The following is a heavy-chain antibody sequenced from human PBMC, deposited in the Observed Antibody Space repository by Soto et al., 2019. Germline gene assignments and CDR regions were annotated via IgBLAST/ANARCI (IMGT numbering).Heavy chain of an antibody. J-gene: IGHJ4*02. CDR2: INPGDSES. Sequence: GQSLKISCTASGYSFSNYWIGWVRQIPGKGLEGMAIINPGDSESRYSPSFQGQVTISADNSISTAYLQCNSLKASDTAMDYCSRPSNHYDANWGQGSLVTVSS. CDR3: SRPSNHYDAN. CDR1: GYSFSNYW. V-gene: IGHV5-51*01. D-gene: IGHD5-12*01.